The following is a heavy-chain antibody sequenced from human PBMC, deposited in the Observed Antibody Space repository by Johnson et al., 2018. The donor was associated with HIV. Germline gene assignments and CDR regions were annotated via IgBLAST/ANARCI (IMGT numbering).Heavy chain of an antibody. V-gene: IGHV3-30-3*01. Sequence: QVQLVESGGGVVQPGRSLRLSCAASGFTFTFYAMHWVRQAPGKGLEWVAVISYDGSNKYYADSVKGRFTISRDNSKNTLYLQMNSLRAEDTALYYCAKAVAGPGRDAFDIWGQGTMVTVSS. CDR1: GFTFTFYA. J-gene: IGHJ3*02. D-gene: IGHD6-19*01. CDR2: ISYDGSNK. CDR3: AKAVAGPGRDAFDI.